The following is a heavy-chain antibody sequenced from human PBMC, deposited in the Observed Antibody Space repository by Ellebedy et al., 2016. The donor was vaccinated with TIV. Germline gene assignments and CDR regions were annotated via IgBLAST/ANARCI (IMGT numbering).Heavy chain of an antibody. CDR3: ARTQPYGGSEYFQH. J-gene: IGHJ1*01. Sequence: SETLSLXXTVSGGSISSSSYYWGWIRQPPGKGLEWIGSLYYSGSTYYNPSLNSRVTISVDTSKNQFSLKLSSVTAADTAVYYCARTQPYGGSEYFQHWGQGTLVTVSS. V-gene: IGHV4-39*07. CDR2: LYYSGST. CDR1: GGSISSSSYY. D-gene: IGHD4-23*01.